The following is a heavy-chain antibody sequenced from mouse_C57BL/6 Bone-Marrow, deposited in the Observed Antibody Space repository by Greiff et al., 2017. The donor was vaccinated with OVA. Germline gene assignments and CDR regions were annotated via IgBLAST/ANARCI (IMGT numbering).Heavy chain of an antibody. D-gene: IGHD1-1*01. J-gene: IGHJ4*01. V-gene: IGHV3-6*01. CDR3: ARDSYGSRYYAMDY. CDR2: ISYDGSN. CDR1: GYSITSGYY. Sequence: EVKLQESGPGLVKPSQSLSLTCSVTGYSITSGYYWNWIRQFPGNKLEWMGYISYDGSNNYNPSLKNRISITRDTSKNQFFLKLNSVTTEDTATYYCARDSYGSRYYAMDYWGQGTSVTVSS.